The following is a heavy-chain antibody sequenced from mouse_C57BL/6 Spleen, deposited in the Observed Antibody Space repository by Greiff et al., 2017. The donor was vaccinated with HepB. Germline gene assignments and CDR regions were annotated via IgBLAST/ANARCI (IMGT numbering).Heavy chain of an antibody. CDR1: GFTFSSYA. CDR3: ARDSYYGERAWFDY. J-gene: IGHJ3*01. D-gene: IGHD1-2*01. Sequence: DVKLVESGGGLVKPGGSLKLSCAASGFTFSSYAMSWVRQTPEKRLEWVATISDGGSYTYYPDNVKGRFTISRDTAKNNMYLQMSHLKSEDTAMYYCARDSYYGERAWFDYWGQGTLVTVSA. V-gene: IGHV5-4*01. CDR2: ISDGGSYT.